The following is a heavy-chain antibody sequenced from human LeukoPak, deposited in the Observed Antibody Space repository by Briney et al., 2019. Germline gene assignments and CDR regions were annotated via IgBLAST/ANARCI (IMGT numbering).Heavy chain of an antibody. V-gene: IGHV4-31*03. CDR2: IYYSGST. CDR3: ARGPDQGSSTYYYYYYMDV. Sequence: PSETMSPASTVSGGSISSGGSYWSWIRQHPGKGLEWIAYIYYSGSTYYNPSLKSRITISVDTSKNQFSLKLSSVTAADTAVYYCARGPDQGSSTYYYYYYMDVWGKGTTVTVSS. D-gene: IGHD6-6*01. J-gene: IGHJ6*03. CDR1: GGSISSGGSY.